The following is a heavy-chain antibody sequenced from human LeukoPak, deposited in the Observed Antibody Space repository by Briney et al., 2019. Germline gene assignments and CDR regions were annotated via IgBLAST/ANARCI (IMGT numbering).Heavy chain of an antibody. CDR1: GYTFTSYG. D-gene: IGHD6-19*01. V-gene: IGHV1-18*01. Sequence: ASVKVSCKASGYTFTSYGISWVRQAPGQGLEWMGWISAYNGNTNYAQKLQGRVTMTTDTSTSTAYMELRSLRSDDTAVYYCARDEDSSGWYLIDYWGQGTLVTVSS. CDR3: ARDEDSSGWYLIDY. CDR2: ISAYNGNT. J-gene: IGHJ4*02.